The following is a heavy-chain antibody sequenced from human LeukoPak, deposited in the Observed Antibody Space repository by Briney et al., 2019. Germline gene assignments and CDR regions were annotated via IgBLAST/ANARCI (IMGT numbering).Heavy chain of an antibody. V-gene: IGHV3-23*01. CDR2: ITGSGGNR. CDR1: GFTFSSHG. Sequence: PGGSLRLSCAASGFTFSSHGMNWARQAPGKGLEWVSGITGSGGNRYYADSVKGRFTISRDNSKNTLYLQMNSLRAEDTAVYYCAKDDDYIRFLSWGQGTLVTVSS. J-gene: IGHJ5*02. CDR3: AKDDDYIRFLS. D-gene: IGHD3-16*01.